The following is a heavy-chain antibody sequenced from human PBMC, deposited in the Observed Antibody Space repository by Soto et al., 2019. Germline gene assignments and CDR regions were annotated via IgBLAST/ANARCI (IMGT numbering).Heavy chain of an antibody. CDR1: GFTVSSNY. J-gene: IGHJ4*02. D-gene: IGHD3-10*01. Sequence: EVQLVETGGGLIQPGGSLRLSRAASGFTVSSNYMSWVRQAPGKGLEWVSVIYSGGSTYYADSVKGRFTISRDNSKNTLYLQMNSLRAEDTAVYYCARDPLGIYGFFDYWGQGTLVTVSS. CDR3: ARDPLGIYGFFDY. CDR2: IYSGGST. V-gene: IGHV3-53*02.